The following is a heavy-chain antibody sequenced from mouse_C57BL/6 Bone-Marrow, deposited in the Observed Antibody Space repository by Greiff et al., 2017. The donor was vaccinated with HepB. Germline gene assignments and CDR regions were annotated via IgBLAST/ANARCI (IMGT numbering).Heavy chain of an antibody. V-gene: IGHV3-1*01. D-gene: IGHD1-1*01. J-gene: IGHJ2*01. CDR3: AREGGYYGSSYYFDY. Sequence: QSGPGMVKPSQSLSLTCTVTGYSITSGYDWHWIRHFPGNKLEWMGYISYSGSTNYNPSLKSRISITHDTSKNHFFLKLNSVTTEDTATYYCAREGGYYGSSYYFDYWGQGTTLTVSS. CDR2: ISYSGST. CDR1: GYSITSGYD.